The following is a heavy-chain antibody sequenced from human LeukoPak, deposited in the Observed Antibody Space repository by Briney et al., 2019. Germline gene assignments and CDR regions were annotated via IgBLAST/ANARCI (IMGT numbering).Heavy chain of an antibody. J-gene: IGHJ5*02. CDR2: IYYSGST. CDR1: GGXISNYY. D-gene: IGHD3-16*01. V-gene: IGHV4-39*01. Sequence: SETLSLTCIVSGGXISNYYWGWIRQPPGKGLEWIGRIYYSGSTYYNPSLKSRVTISVDTSKNQFSLKLSSVTAADTAVYYCARGNPFGGFWGEFDPWGQGTLVTVSS. CDR3: ARGNPFGGFWGEFDP.